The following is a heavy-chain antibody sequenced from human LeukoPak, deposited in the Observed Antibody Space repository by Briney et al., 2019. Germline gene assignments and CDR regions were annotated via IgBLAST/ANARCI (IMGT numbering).Heavy chain of an antibody. D-gene: IGHD2-21*02. Sequence: GRSLRLSCAASGFTFSSYGMHWVRQAPGKGLEWVAVISYDGSNKYYADSVKGRFTISRDNSKNTLYLQMNSLRAEDTAVCYCAKDKSRGRVVTAPGAYWGQGTLVTVSS. V-gene: IGHV3-30*18. CDR3: AKDKSRGRVVTAPGAY. CDR2: ISYDGSNK. CDR1: GFTFSSYG. J-gene: IGHJ4*02.